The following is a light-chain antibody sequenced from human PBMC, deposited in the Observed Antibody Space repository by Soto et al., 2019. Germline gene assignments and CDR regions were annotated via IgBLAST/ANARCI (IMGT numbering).Light chain of an antibody. Sequence: EILMTQSPSTLAVSPGERATLSCRASQSVDSAYLAWFQQKPGHAPNLLIYGASSRATGIPDRFSGSGSGTDFTLTISRLEPEDFAVYYCQQYGSSGTFGQGTKVDIK. J-gene: IGKJ1*01. CDR3: QQYGSSGT. CDR1: QSVDSAY. V-gene: IGKV3-20*01. CDR2: GAS.